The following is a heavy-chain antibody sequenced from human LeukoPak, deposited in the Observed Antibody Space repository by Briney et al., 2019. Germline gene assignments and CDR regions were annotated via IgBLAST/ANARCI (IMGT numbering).Heavy chain of an antibody. CDR3: ARDRGDKNPLS. J-gene: IGHJ5*02. D-gene: IGHD1-14*01. CDR2: INPNSGGT. CDR1: GYTFTSYG. Sequence: ASVKVSCKASGYTFTSYGISWVRQAPGQGLEWMGWINPNSGGTNYAQKFQGRVTMTRDTSISTAYMELSRLRSDDTAVYYCARDRGDKNPLSWGQGTLVTVSS. V-gene: IGHV1-2*02.